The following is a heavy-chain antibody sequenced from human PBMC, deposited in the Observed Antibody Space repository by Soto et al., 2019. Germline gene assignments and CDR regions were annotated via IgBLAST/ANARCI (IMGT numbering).Heavy chain of an antibody. D-gene: IGHD2-2*01. V-gene: IGHV3-23*01. CDR3: AKRRTSDGMTTETCFDY. J-gene: IGHJ4*02. Sequence: EVQLLESGGGLVQPGGSLRLSCTASGFTYSIYVMSWVRQTPGKGLEWVSAISGSGGNSYYSDSVKGRFTISRDNAKNTLYLQMNSLRAEDTAVYYCAKRRTSDGMTTETCFDYWGQGTLVTVSS. CDR1: GFTYSIYV. CDR2: ISGSGGNS.